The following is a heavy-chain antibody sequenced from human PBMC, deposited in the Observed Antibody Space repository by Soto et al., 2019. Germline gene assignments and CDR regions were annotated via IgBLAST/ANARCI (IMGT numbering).Heavy chain of an antibody. CDR3: ARADGYRPYYFDY. CDR2: IYYSGST. CDR1: GGSISSYY. D-gene: IGHD3-16*02. V-gene: IGHV4-59*01. J-gene: IGHJ4*02. Sequence: SQTLSLTCTVSGGSISSYYWSWIRQPPGKGLEWIGYIYYSGSTNYNPSLKSRVTISVDTSKNQFSLKLSSVTAADTAVYYCARADGYRPYYFDYWGQGTLVTVSS.